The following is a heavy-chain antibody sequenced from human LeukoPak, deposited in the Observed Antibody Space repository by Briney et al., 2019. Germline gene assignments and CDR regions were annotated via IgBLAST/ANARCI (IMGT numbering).Heavy chain of an antibody. V-gene: IGHV3-23*01. CDR2: ISGSGGST. J-gene: IGHJ4*02. CDR1: GFTFSSYG. Sequence: GGSLRLSCAASGFTFSSYGMSWVRQAPGKGLEWVSAISGSGGSTYYADSVKGRFTISRDNSKNTLYLQMNSLRAEDTAVYYCAKDQELEGLYYFDYWGQGTLVTVSS. CDR3: AKDQELEGLYYFDY. D-gene: IGHD1-7*01.